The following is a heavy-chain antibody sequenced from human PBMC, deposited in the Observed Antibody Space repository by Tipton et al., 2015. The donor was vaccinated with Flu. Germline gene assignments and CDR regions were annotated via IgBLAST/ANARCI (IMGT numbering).Heavy chain of an antibody. J-gene: IGHJ5*02. D-gene: IGHD4-23*01. CDR2: IYMSGVSGGST. V-gene: IGHV4-61*02. Sequence: SGDSINSNAYHWSWIRQPAGKRLEWIGRIYMSGVSGGSTNYNPSFRSRVTISVDTSNNRFSLTLNSVTAADTGMYYCAAYGGDSGWFDPWGQGILVSVS. CDR3: AAYGGDSGWFDP. CDR1: GDSINSNAYH.